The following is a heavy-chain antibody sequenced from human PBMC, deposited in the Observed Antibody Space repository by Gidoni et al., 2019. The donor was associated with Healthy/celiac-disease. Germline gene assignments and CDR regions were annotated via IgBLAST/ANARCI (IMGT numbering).Heavy chain of an antibody. J-gene: IGHJ6*02. CDR3: AREGEGYCSSTSCPSHYYYGMDV. CDR2: ISYDGSNK. CDR1: GFTFSSYA. D-gene: IGHD2-2*01. V-gene: IGHV3-30*01. Sequence: QVQLVESGGGVVQPGRSLRLSCAASGFTFSSYAMHWVRQAPGKGLEWVAVISYDGSNKYYADSVKGRFTISRDNSKNTLYLQMNSLRAEDTAVYYCAREGEGYCSSTSCPSHYYYGMDVWGQGTTVTVSS.